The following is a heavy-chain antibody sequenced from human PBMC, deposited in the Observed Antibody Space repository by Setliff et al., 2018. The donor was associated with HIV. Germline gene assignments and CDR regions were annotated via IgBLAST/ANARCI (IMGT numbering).Heavy chain of an antibody. CDR2: IFDSENT. D-gene: IGHD3-22*01. J-gene: IGHJ3*02. CDR3: ARQITSVTTEKLVVNDAFDI. V-gene: IGHV4-59*01. CDR1: NDSITYYY. Sequence: SETLSLTCSVSNDSITYYYWNWIRQPPGKGLEWIGNIFDSENTNYNPSLKSRVTMTVDTSKNQFSLKLSSVTAADTAVYYCARQITSVTTEKLVVNDAFDIWGQGIMVTVSS.